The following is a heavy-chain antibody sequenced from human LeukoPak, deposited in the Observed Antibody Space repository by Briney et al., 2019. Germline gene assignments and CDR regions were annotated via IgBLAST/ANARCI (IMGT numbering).Heavy chain of an antibody. J-gene: IGHJ4*02. V-gene: IGHV3-74*01. Sequence: GGSLRLSCAASGFTFSRYWMHWVRQVPGKGLEWVARINEDASNLRGLVKGRFTISRDNAKNTLYLQMNGLRAEDTAVYYCVRDLILVWTPGDDFDHWGQGTLVTVSS. CDR2: INEDAS. D-gene: IGHD3-16*01. CDR1: GFTFSRYW. CDR3: VRDLILVWTPGDDFDH.